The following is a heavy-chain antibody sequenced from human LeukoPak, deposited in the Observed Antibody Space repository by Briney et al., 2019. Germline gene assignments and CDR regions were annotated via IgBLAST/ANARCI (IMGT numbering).Heavy chain of an antibody. V-gene: IGHV1-18*01. CDR2: VSGNNGNT. J-gene: IGHJ5*02. D-gene: IGHD4-17*01. CDR1: GYTFTTYG. CDR3: ARVSAPPDYGDYVSENWFDP. Sequence: ASVKVSCKASGYTFTTYGISWVRQAPGQGLEWMGWVSGNNGNTNYAQKFQGRVTMTTDTSTSTAYMELRNLRSDDTAVYYCARVSAPPDYGDYVSENWFDPWGQGTLVTVSS.